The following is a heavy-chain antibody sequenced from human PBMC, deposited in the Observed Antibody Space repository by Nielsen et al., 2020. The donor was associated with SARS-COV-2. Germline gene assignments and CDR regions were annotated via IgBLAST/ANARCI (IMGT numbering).Heavy chain of an antibody. J-gene: IGHJ4*02. D-gene: IGHD6-13*01. Sequence: GGSLRLSCAASGFTFSSYEMNWVRQAPGKGLEWVSYISSSGSTIYYADSVKGRFTISRDNAKNSLYLQMNSLRAEDTAVYYCAKAPSSSSWYSPFDYWGQGTLVTVSS. CDR3: AKAPSSSSWYSPFDY. CDR2: ISSSGSTI. CDR1: GFTFSSYE. V-gene: IGHV3-48*03.